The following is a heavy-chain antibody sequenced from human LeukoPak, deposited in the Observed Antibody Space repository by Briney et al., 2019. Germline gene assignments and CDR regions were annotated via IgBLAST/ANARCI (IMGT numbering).Heavy chain of an antibody. Sequence: PSETLSLTCAVYGGSFSGYYWSWIRQPPGKGLEWIGEINHSGSPNYNPSLKSRVTISVDTSKNQFSLKLSSVTAADTAVYYCARGPTYYDYVWGSYRSRPFDYWGQGTLVTVSS. CDR2: INHSGSP. D-gene: IGHD3-16*02. V-gene: IGHV4-34*01. J-gene: IGHJ4*02. CDR1: GGSFSGYY. CDR3: ARGPTYYDYVWGSYRSRPFDY.